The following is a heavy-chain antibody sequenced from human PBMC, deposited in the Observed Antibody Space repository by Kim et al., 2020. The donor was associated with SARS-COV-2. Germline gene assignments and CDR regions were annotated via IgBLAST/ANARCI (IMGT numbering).Heavy chain of an antibody. CDR3: ARVSAYGGNSGLYYYYGMDV. CDR1: GGSISSYY. J-gene: IGHJ6*02. Sequence: SETLSLTCTVSGGSISSYYWSWIRQPPGKGLEWIGYIYYSGSTNYNPSLKSRVTISVDTSKNQFSLKLSSVTAADTAVYYCARVSAYGGNSGLYYYYGMDVWGQGTTVTVSS. V-gene: IGHV4-59*13. D-gene: IGHD4-17*01. CDR2: IYYSGST.